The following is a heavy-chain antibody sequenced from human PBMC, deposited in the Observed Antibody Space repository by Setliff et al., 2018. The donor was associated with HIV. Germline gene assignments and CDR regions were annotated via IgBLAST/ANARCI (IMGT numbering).Heavy chain of an antibody. CDR1: GYTFSNFA. Sequence: ASVKVSCKASGYTFSNFAIGWLRQAPGQGLEWMGWISSYSDNTFYARSLQGRVTMTTDTASSTSYMELRSLRSDDTAMYYCARIRAGALLNAFDIWAQGTMVPV. V-gene: IGHV1-18*01. CDR3: ARIRAGALLNAFDI. J-gene: IGHJ3*02. CDR2: ISSYSDNT. D-gene: IGHD1-26*01.